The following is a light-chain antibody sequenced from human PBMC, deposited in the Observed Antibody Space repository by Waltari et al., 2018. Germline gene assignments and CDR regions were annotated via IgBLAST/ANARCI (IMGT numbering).Light chain of an antibody. CDR2: EVS. CDR3: SSYTTITTQV. V-gene: IGLV2-14*01. CDR1: STDIGAYDF. J-gene: IGLJ2*01. Sequence: QSALTQPASVSGSPGQSITISCTGTSTDIGAYDFVSWYQQHPGKAPKLLIYEVSDRPSGISDRFSASKSGNTASLTISGLQAEDDATYYCSSYTTITTQVFGGGTKLTVL.